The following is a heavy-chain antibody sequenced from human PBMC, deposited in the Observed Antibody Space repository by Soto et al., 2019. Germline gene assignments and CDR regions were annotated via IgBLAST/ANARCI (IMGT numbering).Heavy chain of an antibody. J-gene: IGHJ4*02. CDR1: GGSISDYY. V-gene: IGHV4-59*01. CDR2: IYYGWNT. D-gene: IGHD3-22*01. Sequence: SETLSLTCSVSGGSISDYYWSWIRQPPGKGLEWIGYIYYGWNTNYNPSLKSRVTISVDTSKNQFSLKLISVTAADTAVYYCARDREYYESSGLYFDYWGQGTLVTVSS. CDR3: ARDREYYESSGLYFDY.